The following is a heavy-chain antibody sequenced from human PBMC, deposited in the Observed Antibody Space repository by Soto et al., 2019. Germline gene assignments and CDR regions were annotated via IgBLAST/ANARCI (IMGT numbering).Heavy chain of an antibody. V-gene: IGHV3-73*01. CDR1: GFIFSGSA. CDR3: IRGGSPYYYDY. Sequence: EVQLVESGGGLVQPGGSLKLSCAASGFIFSGSAVHWVRQASGKGLEWVGRILSKAGNYATAYPASMKGRFTISRDDSENTAFLQMNSLKTEDTAVYYCIRGGSPYYYDYWGHATLVAVSS. CDR2: ILSKAGNYAT. J-gene: IGHJ4*01.